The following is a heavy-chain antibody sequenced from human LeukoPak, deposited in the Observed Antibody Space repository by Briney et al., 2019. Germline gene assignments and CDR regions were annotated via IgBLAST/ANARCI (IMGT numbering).Heavy chain of an antibody. J-gene: IGHJ1*01. CDR3: ARGYSSGYGGPFEYFQH. D-gene: IGHD6-19*01. V-gene: IGHV4-59*01. CDR2: IYYSGST. CDR1: GGSISSYY. Sequence: PSETLSLTCTVSGGSISSYYWSWIRQPPGKGLEWIGYIYYSGSTNYNPSLKSRVTISVDTSKNQFSLKLSSVTAADTAVYYCARGYSSGYGGPFEYFQHWGQGTLVTVSS.